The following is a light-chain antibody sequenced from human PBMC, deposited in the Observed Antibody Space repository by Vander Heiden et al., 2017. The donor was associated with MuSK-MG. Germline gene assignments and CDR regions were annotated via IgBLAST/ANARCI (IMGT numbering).Light chain of an antibody. Sequence: AIRLTQSSSSLSASVGAGVTLPCQASQGISSSLSCQQQQPEQAPKLLIYDASRVETGVPSMCSGRGAGTEATLTISSLKPEDWATYYCQQFRSYPRWFGGGTKVEIK. J-gene: IGKJ4*02. CDR3: QQFRSYPRW. CDR2: DAS. CDR1: QGISSS. V-gene: IGKV1-13*02.